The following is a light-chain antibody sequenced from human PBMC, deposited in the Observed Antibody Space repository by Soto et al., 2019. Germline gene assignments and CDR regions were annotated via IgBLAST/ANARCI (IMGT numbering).Light chain of an antibody. Sequence: GWTQYPGPLSLSLGERATLSCRASQSVSSSYLAWYQQKPGQAPRLLIYGASSRATGIPDRFSGSGSGTDFTLTISRLEPEDFAVYYCQQYGSSPLTFGGGTIVDIK. CDR1: QSVSSSY. CDR3: QQYGSSPLT. J-gene: IGKJ4*01. V-gene: IGKV3-20*01. CDR2: GAS.